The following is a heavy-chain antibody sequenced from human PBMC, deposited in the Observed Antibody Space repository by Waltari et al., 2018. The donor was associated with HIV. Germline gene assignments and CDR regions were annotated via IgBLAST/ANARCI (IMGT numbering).Heavy chain of an antibody. CDR2: IYYSGST. CDR3: ARERITMVRGVIMPSHFDY. Sequence: QVQLQESGPGLVKPSQTLSLTCTVSGGSISSGCYYWSWIRQHPGQGLEWIGYIYYSGSTYYNPSLKSRVTISVDTSKNQFSLKLSSVTAADTAVYYCARERITMVRGVIMPSHFDYWGQGTLVTVSS. CDR1: GGSISSGCYY. D-gene: IGHD3-10*01. J-gene: IGHJ4*02. V-gene: IGHV4-31*03.